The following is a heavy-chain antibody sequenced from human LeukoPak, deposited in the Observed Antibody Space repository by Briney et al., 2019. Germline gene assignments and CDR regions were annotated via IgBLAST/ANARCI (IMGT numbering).Heavy chain of an antibody. CDR1: GYTFTSYD. CDR2: MNPNSGNT. CDR3: ARGGYDGRQGYYYYYYGVDV. Sequence: ASVKVSCKASGYTFTSYDINWVRQATGQGLEWMGWMNPNSGNTGYAQKFQGRVTMTRNTSISTAYMELSSLRSEDTAVYYCARGGYDGRQGYYYYYYGVDVWGQGTTVTVSS. D-gene: IGHD5-12*01. J-gene: IGHJ6*02. V-gene: IGHV1-8*01.